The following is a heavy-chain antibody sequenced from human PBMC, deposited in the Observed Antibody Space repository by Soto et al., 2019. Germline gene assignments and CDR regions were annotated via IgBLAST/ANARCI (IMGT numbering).Heavy chain of an antibody. D-gene: IGHD2-15*01. J-gene: IGHJ4*02. Sequence: QVQLVESGGGVVQPGRSLRLSCEASGFSFSDYVMHWVRQAPGKGLEWVAVISYDGSDIYYEDSVKGRFTISRDTAKNTLYLEMNSLRVEDTAMYYCVSSRHCSGCMCYGFLDYWGQGTLVTVSS. CDR2: ISYDGSDI. V-gene: IGHV3-30*03. CDR3: VSSRHCSGCMCYGFLDY. CDR1: GFSFSDYV.